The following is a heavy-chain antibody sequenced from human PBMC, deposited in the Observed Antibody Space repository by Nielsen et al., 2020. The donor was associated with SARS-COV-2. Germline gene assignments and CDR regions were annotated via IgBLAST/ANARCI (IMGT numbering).Heavy chain of an antibody. V-gene: IGHV3-30*03. J-gene: IGHJ4*02. CDR3: AREGDTYGVRNFGY. Sequence: GGSLRLSCEASGFTISSYGMHWVRQAPGKGLDWVPFISSDGSVKYYADSVKGRFIISRDNSRNTVFLQMNSLRVEDTAMYYCAREGDTYGVRNFGYWGQGIMVTVSS. D-gene: IGHD5-18*01. CDR2: ISSDGSVK. CDR1: GFTISSYG.